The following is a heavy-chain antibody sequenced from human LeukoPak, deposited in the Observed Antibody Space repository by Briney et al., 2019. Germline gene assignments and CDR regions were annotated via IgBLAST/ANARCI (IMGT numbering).Heavy chain of an antibody. CDR2: ISSSSSYI. CDR3: ARGGPTGTTSYYYGMDV. J-gene: IGHJ6*02. Sequence: GGSLRLSCAASGFTFSSYSMNWVRQAPGKGLEWVSSISSSSSYIYYADSVKGRFTISRDNAKNSLYLQMNSLRAEDTAVYYCARGGPTGTTSYYYGMDVWGQGTTVTVSS. CDR1: GFTFSSYS. D-gene: IGHD1-1*01. V-gene: IGHV3-21*01.